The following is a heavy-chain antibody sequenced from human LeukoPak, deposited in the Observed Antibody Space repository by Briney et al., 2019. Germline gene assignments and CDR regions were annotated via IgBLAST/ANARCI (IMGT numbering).Heavy chain of an antibody. CDR1: GFTFSSYG. Sequence: GGSLRLSCAASGFTFSSYGMHWVRQAPGKGLEWVAFIRYDGSNKYYADSVKGRFTISRDNSKNTLYLQMNSLGAEDTAVYYCAKDRIQLWSVLADWGQGTLVTVSS. J-gene: IGHJ4*02. CDR3: AKDRIQLWSVLAD. CDR2: IRYDGSNK. D-gene: IGHD5-18*01. V-gene: IGHV3-30*02.